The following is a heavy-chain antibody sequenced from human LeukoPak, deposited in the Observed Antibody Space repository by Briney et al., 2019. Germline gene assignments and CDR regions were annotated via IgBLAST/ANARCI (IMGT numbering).Heavy chain of an antibody. J-gene: IGHJ4*02. CDR1: GYTFTSYY. Sequence: ASVKVSFKASGYTFTSYYMHWVRQAPGQGLEGMGIINISGGSTCYLQKFQGRVTMTRDTTTSTVYMELSSLGSEDTAVYYWAIRYSNGWPQFVYWGEGALVTVSP. V-gene: IGHV1-46*03. D-gene: IGHD6-19*01. CDR2: INISGGST. CDR3: AIRYSNGWPQFVY.